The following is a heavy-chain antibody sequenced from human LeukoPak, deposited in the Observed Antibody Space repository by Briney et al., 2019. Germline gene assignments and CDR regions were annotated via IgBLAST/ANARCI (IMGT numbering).Heavy chain of an antibody. J-gene: IGHJ4*02. D-gene: IGHD3-3*01. V-gene: IGHV4-34*01. CDR2: INHSGST. CDR3: ARPFGVVTRDY. Sequence: PSETLSLTCTVYGGSFSGYYWSWIRQPPGKGLEWIGEINHSGSTNYNPSLKSRVTISVDTSKNQFSLKLSSVTAADTAVYYCARPFGVVTRDYWGQGTLVTVSS. CDR1: GGSFSGYY.